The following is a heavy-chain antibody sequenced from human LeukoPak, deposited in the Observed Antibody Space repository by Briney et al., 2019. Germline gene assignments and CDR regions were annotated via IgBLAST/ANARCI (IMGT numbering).Heavy chain of an antibody. D-gene: IGHD3-22*01. J-gene: IGHJ5*02. Sequence: SVKVSCKASGGTFSSYAISWVRQAPGQGLEWMGGIIPIFGTANYAQKFQGRVTITADESTSTAYMELSSLRSEDAAVYYCARVRITMIRGNWFDPWGQGTLVTVSS. V-gene: IGHV1-69*13. CDR1: GGTFSSYA. CDR3: ARVRITMIRGNWFDP. CDR2: IIPIFGTA.